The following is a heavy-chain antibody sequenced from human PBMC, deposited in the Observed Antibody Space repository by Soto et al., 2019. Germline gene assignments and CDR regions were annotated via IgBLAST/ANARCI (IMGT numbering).Heavy chain of an antibody. CDR3: ARGYWVEGYGAGTYFDY. D-gene: IGHD3-16*01. CDR2: IYSGTTT. V-gene: IGHV3-66*01. Sequence: PGGSLRLSCAASGLTVSSNYMSWVRQAPGKGLEWVSVIYSGTTTHYADSVKGRFTISRDSSKNTLYLQMNSLRAEDTAVYYCARGYWVEGYGAGTYFDYWGQGTLVTVSS. CDR1: GLTVSSNY. J-gene: IGHJ4*02.